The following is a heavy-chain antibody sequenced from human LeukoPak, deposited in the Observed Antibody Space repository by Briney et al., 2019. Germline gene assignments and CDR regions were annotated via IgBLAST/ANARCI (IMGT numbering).Heavy chain of an antibody. CDR3: AKDGQSFNSMWDYLDS. CDR2: IGGGDT. D-gene: IGHD1-26*01. Sequence: PGGSLRLSCAASGFDFSTYAMSWVRQAPGKGLEWVSGIGGGDTHYADSVKGRLTISRDNSKSTVELHMSSLRVEDTAVYYCAKDGQSFNSMWDYLDSWGRGTLVTVSS. CDR1: GFDFSTYA. J-gene: IGHJ4*02. V-gene: IGHV3-23*01.